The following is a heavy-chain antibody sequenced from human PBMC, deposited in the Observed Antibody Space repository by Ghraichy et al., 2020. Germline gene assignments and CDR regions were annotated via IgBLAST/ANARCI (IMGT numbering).Heavy chain of an antibody. V-gene: IGHV4-39*01. J-gene: IGHJ4*02. Sequence: SETLSLTCTVSGGSISDSNSDWGWIRQTPGKGLEWIGSIHYSGNTDYNPSLKSRVFISMDKSKNQFSLKLSSVTAADTAVYYCARHFDYWGQGTQVTVSS. CDR1: GGSISDSNSD. CDR2: IHYSGNT. CDR3: ARHFDY.